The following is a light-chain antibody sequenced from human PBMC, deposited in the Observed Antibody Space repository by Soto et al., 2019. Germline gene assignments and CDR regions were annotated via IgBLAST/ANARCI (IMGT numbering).Light chain of an antibody. J-gene: IGLJ2*01. V-gene: IGLV2-23*01. CDR1: SSDFGSYNL. CDR3: CSYAGSRVV. Sequence: QPVLTQPASVSGSPGQSITISCTGTSSDFGSYNLVSWYQQHPGKAPKLMIYEGSKRPSGVSNRFSGSKFGNTASLTISGLQAEDEADYYCCSYAGSRVVFGGGTKVTVL. CDR2: EGS.